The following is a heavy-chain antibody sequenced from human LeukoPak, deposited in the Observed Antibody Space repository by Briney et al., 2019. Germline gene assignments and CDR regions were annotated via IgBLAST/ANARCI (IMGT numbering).Heavy chain of an antibody. CDR3: ARSIVVVPAALHNWSDP. D-gene: IGHD2-2*01. V-gene: IGHV1-2*02. J-gene: IGHJ5*02. CDR1: GYTFTGYY. CDR2: INPNSGGT. Sequence: ASVTVSCKASGYTFTGYYMHWVRQAPGQGLEWMGWINPNSGGTNYAQKFQGRVTMTRDTYISTAYMELSRLRSDDTAVYYCARSIVVVPAALHNWSDPWGQGTLVTVSS.